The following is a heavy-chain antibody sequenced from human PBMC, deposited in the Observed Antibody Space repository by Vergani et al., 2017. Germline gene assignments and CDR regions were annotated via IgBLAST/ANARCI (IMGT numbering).Heavy chain of an antibody. CDR1: GGSISSSSYY. CDR2: IYYSGST. CDR3: AREGPYVYGLDL. J-gene: IGHJ6*02. D-gene: IGHD3-16*01. Sequence: QLQLQESGPGLVKPSETLSLTCTVSGGSISSSSYYWSWIRQSPGKGLEWIGNIYYSGSTSYNPSVGSRLAISLDTSKNQFSLTLNFLTAADTAVYFCAREGPYVYGLDLWGQGTTVIVSS. V-gene: IGHV4-39*07.